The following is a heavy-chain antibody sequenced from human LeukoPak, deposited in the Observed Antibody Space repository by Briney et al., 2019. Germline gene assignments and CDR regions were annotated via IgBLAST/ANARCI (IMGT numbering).Heavy chain of an antibody. CDR3: ARTYGDYGWYNWFDP. Sequence: SVKVSCKASGGTFSSYAISWVRQAPGQGLEWMGGIIPIFGTANYAQKFQGRVTITTDESTSTAYMELSSMRSEDTAVYYCARTYGDYGWYNWFDPCGQGTLVTVSA. J-gene: IGHJ5*02. CDR2: IIPIFGTA. V-gene: IGHV1-69*05. CDR1: GGTFSSYA. D-gene: IGHD4-17*01.